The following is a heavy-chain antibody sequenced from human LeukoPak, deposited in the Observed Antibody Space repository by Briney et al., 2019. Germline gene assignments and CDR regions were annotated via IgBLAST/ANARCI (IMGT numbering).Heavy chain of an antibody. CDR3: ARSNYDFWSGYSSDAFDI. Sequence: ASVKVSCKASGYTFTSYYMHWVRQAPGQGLEWTGIINPSGGSTTYAQKFQGRVTMTRDTSTSTVYMELSSLRSEDTAAYYCARSNYDFWSGYSSDAFDIWGQGAMVTVSS. D-gene: IGHD3-3*01. V-gene: IGHV1-46*01. CDR2: INPSGGST. CDR1: GYTFTSYY. J-gene: IGHJ3*02.